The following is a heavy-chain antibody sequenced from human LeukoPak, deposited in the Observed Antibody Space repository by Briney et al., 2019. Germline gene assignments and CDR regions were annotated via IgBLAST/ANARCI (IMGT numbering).Heavy chain of an antibody. D-gene: IGHD3-10*01. CDR1: GFAFGSYT. J-gene: IGHJ5*02. Sequence: GSLRLSCAASGFAFGSYTMNWVRQAPGKGLEWVSSISPSGSSTWNADSVKGRFTIPRDNAKNSVYLQMNSLRAEDTATYDCGRDFVGESGAGGPWGQGILITVSS. V-gene: IGHV3-21*01. CDR2: ISPSGSST. CDR3: GRDFVGESGAGGP.